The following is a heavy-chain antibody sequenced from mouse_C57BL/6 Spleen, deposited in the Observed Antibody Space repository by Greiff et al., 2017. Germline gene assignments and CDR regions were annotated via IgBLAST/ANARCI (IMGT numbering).Heavy chain of an antibody. CDR3: AGGSSFYLDY. V-gene: IGHV1-82*01. Sequence: QVQLQQSGPELVKPGSSVKISCKASGYAFSSSWMNWVKQRPGKGLEWIGRIYPGDGDTNYNGKFKGKATLTADKSSSTAYMQLSSLTSEDSAVYYCAGGSSFYLDYWGQGTTLTVSS. D-gene: IGHD1-1*01. CDR2: IYPGDGDT. J-gene: IGHJ2*01. CDR1: GYAFSSSW.